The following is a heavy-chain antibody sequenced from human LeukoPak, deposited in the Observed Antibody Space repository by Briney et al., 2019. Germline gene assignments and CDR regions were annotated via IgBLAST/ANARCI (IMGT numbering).Heavy chain of an antibody. Sequence: SETLSLTCTVSGGSVSSGSYYWSWIRQPPGKGLEWIGYIYYSGSTNYNPSLKSRVTISVDTSKNQFSLKLSSVTAADTAVYYCARGRGDYLPIDYWGQGTLVTVS. D-gene: IGHD2-21*02. V-gene: IGHV4-61*01. CDR2: IYYSGST. CDR1: GGSVSSGSYY. CDR3: ARGRGDYLPIDY. J-gene: IGHJ4*02.